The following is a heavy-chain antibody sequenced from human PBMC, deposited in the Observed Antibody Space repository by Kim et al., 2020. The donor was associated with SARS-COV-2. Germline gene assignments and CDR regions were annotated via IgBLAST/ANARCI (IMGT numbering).Heavy chain of an antibody. D-gene: IGHD2-2*01. CDR2: INPSGGST. CDR3: ARGYCSSTSCYSLDAFDI. V-gene: IGHV1-46*01. Sequence: ASVKVSCKASGYTFTSYYMHWVRQAPGQGLEWMGIINPSGGSTSYAQKFQGRVTMTRNTSTSTVYMELSSLRSEDTAVYYCARGYCSSTSCYSLDAFDIWGDGTMGTVSS. CDR1: GYTFTSYY. J-gene: IGHJ3*02.